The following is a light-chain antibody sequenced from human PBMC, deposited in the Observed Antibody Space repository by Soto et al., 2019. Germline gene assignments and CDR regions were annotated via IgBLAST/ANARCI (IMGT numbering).Light chain of an antibody. CDR3: QHRYNWPFT. CDR2: DAY. V-gene: IGKV3-11*01. Sequence: EIVLTQSPATLSLSPGERATLSCRASQSVTSYLVWYQQKPGQAPRLLIYDAYNRATGLPARFTGSGSGTDFTLTISRLEPEAFAVYYCQHRYNWPFTFGQGTRLEIK. CDR1: QSVTSY. J-gene: IGKJ5*01.